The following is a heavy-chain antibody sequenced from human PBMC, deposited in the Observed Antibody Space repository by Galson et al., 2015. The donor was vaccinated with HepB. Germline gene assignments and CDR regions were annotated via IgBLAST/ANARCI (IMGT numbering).Heavy chain of an antibody. D-gene: IGHD6-19*01. V-gene: IGHV1-18*01. J-gene: IGHJ1*01. CDR3: ARDEGTQWLVVAEYFQH. Sequence: SVKVSCKASGYTFTSYAMNWVRQAPGQGLEWMGWISAYNGNTNYAQKLQGRVTMTTDTSTSTAYMELRSLRSDDTAVYYCARDEGTQWLVVAEYFQHWGQGTLVTVSS. CDR1: GYTFTSYA. CDR2: ISAYNGNT.